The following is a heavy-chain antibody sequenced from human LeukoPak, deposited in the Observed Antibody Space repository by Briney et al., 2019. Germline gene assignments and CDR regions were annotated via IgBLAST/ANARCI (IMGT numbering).Heavy chain of an antibody. V-gene: IGHV1-69*06. CDR2: IIPIFGTA. Sequence: SVKVSCKASGYTFTGYYMHWVRQAPGQGLEWMGGIIPIFGTANYAQKFQGRVTITADKSTSTAYMELSSLRSEDTTVYYCATGYSSGWFKNWGQGTLVTVSS. J-gene: IGHJ4*02. CDR1: GYTFTGYY. D-gene: IGHD6-19*01. CDR3: ATGYSSGWFKN.